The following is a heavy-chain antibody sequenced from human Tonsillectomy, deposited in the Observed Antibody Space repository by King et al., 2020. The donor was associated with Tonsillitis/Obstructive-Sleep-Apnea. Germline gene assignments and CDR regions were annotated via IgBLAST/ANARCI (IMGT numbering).Heavy chain of an antibody. CDR2: IKQDGSTK. V-gene: IGHV3-7*03. CDR1: GFTFSTYW. CDR3: ARDGNPRVSSVSLDAGDI. Sequence: VQLVESGGGLVQPGGSLRLSCAASGFTFSTYWMMWVRQAPGRGLEWVANIKQDGSTKNYVDSVTGRFNISRDNAKRSLYLQMDSLRAEDTAVYYCARDGNPRVSSVSLDAGDIWGQGTMVTVSS. J-gene: IGHJ3*02. D-gene: IGHD5/OR15-5a*01.